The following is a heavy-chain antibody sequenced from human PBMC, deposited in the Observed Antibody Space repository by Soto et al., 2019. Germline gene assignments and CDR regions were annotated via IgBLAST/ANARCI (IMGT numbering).Heavy chain of an antibody. CDR3: ARDLSSGWTFDY. CDR2: IYNSGST. CDR1: GGAISSSNW. J-gene: IGHJ4*02. V-gene: IGHV4-4*02. D-gene: IGHD6-19*01. Sequence: SETLSLTCAVSGGAISSSNWWSWVRQPPGKGLEWIGEIYNSGSTNYNPSLKSRVTISVDKSKNQFSLKLSSVTAADTAVYYCARDLSSGWTFDYWGQGTLVTVS.